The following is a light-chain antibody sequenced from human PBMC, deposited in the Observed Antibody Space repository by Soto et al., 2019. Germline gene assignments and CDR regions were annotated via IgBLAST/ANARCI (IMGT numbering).Light chain of an antibody. V-gene: IGKV1-39*01. CDR2: AAS. Sequence: DMQMTQSPSSLSASVGDRVTITCRASQSIGRYLNWYQQKPGKAPKILIYAASSLQSGVPSRFSGSGSWTDFTLTISSLQPEDIATYSCQQSYSSPPTFGQGTKVEFK. CDR3: QQSYSSPPT. J-gene: IGKJ1*01. CDR1: QSIGRY.